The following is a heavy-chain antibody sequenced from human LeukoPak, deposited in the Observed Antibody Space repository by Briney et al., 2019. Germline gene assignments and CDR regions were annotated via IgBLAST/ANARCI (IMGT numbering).Heavy chain of an antibody. V-gene: IGHV4-39*07. J-gene: IGHJ4*02. CDR1: GASISSTSHY. Sequence: SETLSLTCTVSGASISSTSHYWGWIRQPPGKGLEWVGSIYYSGSTYYNPSLKSRVTISVDTSKNQFSLKLSSVTAADTAVYYCARGREGAAAAGSLDYWGQGTLVTVSS. D-gene: IGHD6-13*01. CDR3: ARGREGAAAAGSLDY. CDR2: IYYSGST.